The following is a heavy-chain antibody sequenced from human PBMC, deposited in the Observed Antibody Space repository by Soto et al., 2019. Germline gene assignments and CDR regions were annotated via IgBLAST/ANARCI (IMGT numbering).Heavy chain of an antibody. D-gene: IGHD1-26*01. CDR1: GGSISSGYY. V-gene: IGHV4-34*01. J-gene: IGHJ4*02. CDR2: INHSGST. Sequence: SETLSLTCAVSGGSISSGYYWGWIRQPPGKGLEWIGEINHSGSTNYNPSLKSRVTISVDTSKNQFSLKLSSVTAVDTAVYYCARGALIVGATIRRPFDYWGQGTLVTVSS. CDR3: ARGALIVGATIRRPFDY.